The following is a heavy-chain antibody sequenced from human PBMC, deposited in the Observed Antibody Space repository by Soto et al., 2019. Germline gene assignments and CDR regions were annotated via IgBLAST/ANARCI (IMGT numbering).Heavy chain of an antibody. V-gene: IGHV3-7*04. Sequence: EVQLVESGGGLVQPGGSLRLSCAASGFTFSSYWMNWVRQAPGKGLEWVANIKQDGREKYFVDSVKGRFTISRDNAKRSLHLQMNSLRAEDTAVYYCVRAANDGGNSDYYYGMDVWGQGTTVTVSS. CDR1: GFTFSSYW. D-gene: IGHD2-21*02. CDR3: VRAANDGGNSDYYYGMDV. CDR2: IKQDGREK. J-gene: IGHJ6*02.